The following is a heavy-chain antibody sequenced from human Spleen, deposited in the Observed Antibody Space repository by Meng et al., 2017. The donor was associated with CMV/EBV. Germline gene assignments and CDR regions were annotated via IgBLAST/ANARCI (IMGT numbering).Heavy chain of an antibody. Sequence: GGSLRLSCAASGFTFSSYAMHWVRQAPGKGLEWVAVISYDGSNKYYADSVKGRFTISRDNSKNTLYLQMNSLRAEDTAVYYCARGSIRYFDWLLGGHPTIYYYYGMDVWGQGTTVTVSS. CDR3: ARGSIRYFDWLLGGHPTIYYYYGMDV. J-gene: IGHJ6*02. CDR2: ISYDGSNK. CDR1: GFTFSSYA. V-gene: IGHV3-30*04. D-gene: IGHD3-9*01.